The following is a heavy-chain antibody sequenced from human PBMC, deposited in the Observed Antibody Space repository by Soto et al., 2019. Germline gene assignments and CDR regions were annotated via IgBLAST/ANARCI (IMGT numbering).Heavy chain of an antibody. CDR2: ISYDGSNK. J-gene: IGHJ6*02. CDR1: GLTFSSYA. D-gene: IGHD5-12*01. Sequence: PGGSLRLSCAASGLTFSSYAMHWFRQAPGKGLEWVAVISYDGSNKYYADSVKGRFTISRDNSKNTLYLQMNSLRAEDTAVYYCARDASGSDSYYYYGMDVWGQGTTVTVSS. CDR3: ARDASGSDSYYYYGMDV. V-gene: IGHV3-30-3*01.